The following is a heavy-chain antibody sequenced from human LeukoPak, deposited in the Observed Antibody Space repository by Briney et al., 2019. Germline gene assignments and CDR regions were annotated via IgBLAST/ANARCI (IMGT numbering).Heavy chain of an antibody. CDR2: VRYDGNDK. J-gene: IGHJ4*02. Sequence: QPGGSLRLSCAASGFTFSAYGMQWVRQAPGKGLEWVAFVRYDGNDKYYADCVKGRFTISRDNSKNTVYLQMNSLRPEDTAVYYCAKGVSNWANLDYWGQGTLVTVSS. D-gene: IGHD7-27*01. CDR1: GFTFSAYG. CDR3: AKGVSNWANLDY. V-gene: IGHV3-30*02.